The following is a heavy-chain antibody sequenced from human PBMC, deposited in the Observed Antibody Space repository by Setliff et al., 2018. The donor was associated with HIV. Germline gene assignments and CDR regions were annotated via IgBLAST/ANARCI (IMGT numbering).Heavy chain of an antibody. V-gene: IGHV1-2*02. Sequence: ASVKVSCKASGYIFTDYYIHWVRQAPGQGLEWMGWINPNGGYTNYAQKFLGRVTMTQDTSFTTAYMELSRLKSDDTAVYYCASGFGEVDWFDPWGQGTLVTVSS. D-gene: IGHD3-3*01. CDR3: ASGFGEVDWFDP. J-gene: IGHJ5*02. CDR2: INPNGGYT. CDR1: GYIFTDYY.